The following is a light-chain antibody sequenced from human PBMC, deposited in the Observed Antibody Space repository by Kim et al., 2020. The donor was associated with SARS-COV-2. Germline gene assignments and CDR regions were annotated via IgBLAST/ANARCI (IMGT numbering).Light chain of an antibody. Sequence: EIVLTQSPGTLSLSPGERATLSCRASQSVYSNYLAWYLQKPGQAPRLLIYGASSRATGIPDRFSGSGSGTDFTLTINRLQPDAFAVYYCQQYGSSWTFGQGTRVDIK. CDR1: QSVYSNY. J-gene: IGKJ1*01. CDR3: QQYGSSWT. V-gene: IGKV3-20*01. CDR2: GAS.